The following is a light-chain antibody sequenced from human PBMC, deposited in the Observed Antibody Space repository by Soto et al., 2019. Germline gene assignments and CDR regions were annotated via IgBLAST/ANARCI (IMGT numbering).Light chain of an antibody. CDR3: QKYANAPLT. J-gene: IGKJ4*01. V-gene: IGKV1-27*01. CDR2: RAS. CDR1: QGITNF. Sequence: DIQMTQSPSSLSASVGDRVTITCRASQGITNFLAWYQQKPGKVPKLLIYRASTLQSGVPSRFSGSGYGSDFTLTISSLQPEDVATYYCQKYANAPLTFGGGTKVEIK.